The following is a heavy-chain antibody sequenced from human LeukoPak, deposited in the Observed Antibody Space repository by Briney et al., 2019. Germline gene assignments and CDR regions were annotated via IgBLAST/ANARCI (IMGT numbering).Heavy chain of an antibody. Sequence: GGSVTLLCAPSGYPFDVYDMQCARHAPGGGLEWVSGNRWYSGNIVYADSVRGRFTITRDNAKTSLYLQMNSMRDENTGVYYCAKDTAWAVVVVAATPASFDYWGQGTLVTVSS. CDR3: AKDTAWAVVVVAATPASFDY. D-gene: IGHD2-15*01. J-gene: IGHJ4*02. CDR1: GYPFDVYD. CDR2: NRWYSGNI. V-gene: IGHV3-9*01.